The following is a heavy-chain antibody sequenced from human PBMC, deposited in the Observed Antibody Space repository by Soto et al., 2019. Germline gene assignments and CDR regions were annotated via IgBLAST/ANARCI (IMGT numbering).Heavy chain of an antibody. J-gene: IGHJ5*02. CDR3: ARAFSRPGEYYYGSGRFWFDP. V-gene: IGHV1-18*01. Sequence: ASVKVSCKASGHTFTSYGISWVRQAPGQGLEWMGWISAYNGNTNYAQKLQSRVTMTTDTSTSTAYMELRSLRSDDTAVYYCARAFSRPGEYYYGSGRFWFDPWGQGTLVTVSS. CDR2: ISAYNGNT. D-gene: IGHD3-10*01. CDR1: GHTFTSYG.